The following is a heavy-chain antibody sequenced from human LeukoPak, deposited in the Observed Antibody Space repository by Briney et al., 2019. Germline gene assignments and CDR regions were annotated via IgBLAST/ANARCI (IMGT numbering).Heavy chain of an antibody. CDR2: IYHSGST. Sequence: SETLSLTCTVSGYSISSGYYWGWIRQPPGKGLEWIGSIYHSGSTYYNPSLKSRVTISVDTSKNQFSLKLSSVTTADMAVYYCARVNANYDYVWGSYRVDYWGQGTLVTVSS. CDR1: GYSISSGYY. J-gene: IGHJ4*02. D-gene: IGHD3-16*02. V-gene: IGHV4-38-2*02. CDR3: ARVNANYDYVWGSYRVDY.